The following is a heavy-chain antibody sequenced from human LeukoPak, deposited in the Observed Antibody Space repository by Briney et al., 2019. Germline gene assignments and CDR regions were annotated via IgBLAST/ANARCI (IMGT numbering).Heavy chain of an antibody. D-gene: IGHD3-10*01. J-gene: IGHJ4*02. CDR1: GYSISSGYY. CDR2: IYYSGST. CDR3: ARYGSGSYYPDYFDY. Sequence: PSETLSLTCTVSGYSISSGYYWSWIRQPPGKGLEWIGYIYYSGSTNYNPSLKSRVTISVDTSKNQFSLKLSSVTAADTAVYYCARYGSGSYYPDYFDYWGQGTLVTVSS. V-gene: IGHV4-61*01.